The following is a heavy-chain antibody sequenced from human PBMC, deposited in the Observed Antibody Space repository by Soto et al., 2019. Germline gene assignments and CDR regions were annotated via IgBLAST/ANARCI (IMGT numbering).Heavy chain of an antibody. V-gene: IGHV1-2*02. CDR2: INPNSGGT. CDR3: ARVPVRYVDWLRTRAMAGLDV. Sequence: ASVKVSCKASGYTFTGYYMHWVRQAPGQGLEWMGWINPNSGGTNYAQKFQGRVTMTRDTSISTAYMELSRLRSDDTAVYYCARVPVRYVDWLRTRAMAGLDVWGQGTTVTVSS. CDR1: GYTFTGYY. J-gene: IGHJ6*02. D-gene: IGHD3-9*01.